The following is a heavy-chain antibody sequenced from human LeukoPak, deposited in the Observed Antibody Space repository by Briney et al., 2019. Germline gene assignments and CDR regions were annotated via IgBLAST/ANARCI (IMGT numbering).Heavy chain of an antibody. CDR3: AKLGYNSWDFDY. CDR2: ISSSSSYI. D-gene: IGHD6-13*01. CDR1: GFTFSSYA. J-gene: IGHJ4*02. V-gene: IGHV3-21*01. Sequence: PGGSLRLSCAASGFTFSSYAMSWVRQAPGKGLEWVSSISSSSSYIYYADSVKGRFTISRDNAKNSLYLQMNSLRDEDTAVYYCAKLGYNSWDFDYWGQGTVVTVSS.